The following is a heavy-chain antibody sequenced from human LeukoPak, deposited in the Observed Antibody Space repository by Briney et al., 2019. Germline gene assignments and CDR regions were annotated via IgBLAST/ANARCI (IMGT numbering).Heavy chain of an antibody. J-gene: IGHJ4*02. D-gene: IGHD3-22*01. CDR1: GFTFANYA. CDR3: AHSSGYYGK. CDR2: IRGSGDDT. Sequence: GGSLRLSCVASGFTFANYAMSWLRQAPGKGLEWVSAIRGSGDDTYYADSVKGRFTISRDNSKNTVYLQMNSLRADDTAVYYCAHSSGYYGKWGQGTLVTVSS. V-gene: IGHV3-23*01.